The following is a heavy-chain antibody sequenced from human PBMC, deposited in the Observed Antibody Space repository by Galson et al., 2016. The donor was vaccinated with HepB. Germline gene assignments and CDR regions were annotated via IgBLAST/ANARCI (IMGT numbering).Heavy chain of an antibody. V-gene: IGHV1-69*13. D-gene: IGHD1-14*01. CDR3: VKVSALIPSAIEGPENFFYYGLDV. CDR1: GDRLRNTA. CDR2: SIPFFGGA. J-gene: IGHJ6*02. Sequence: SVKVSCKASGDRLRNTAISWVRQAPGQGLEWMGGSIPFFGGANSAQKFQGRVTFTADESTSTAYMELSSLRSEDTAVYYCVKVSALIPSAIEGPENFFYYGLDVWGQGTTVTVSS.